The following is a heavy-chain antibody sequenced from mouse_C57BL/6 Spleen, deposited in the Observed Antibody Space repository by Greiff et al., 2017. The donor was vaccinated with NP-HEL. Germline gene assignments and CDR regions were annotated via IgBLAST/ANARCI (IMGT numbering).Heavy chain of an antibody. CDR1: GFTFSSYA. J-gene: IGHJ3*01. V-gene: IGHV5-9-1*02. D-gene: IGHD4-1*01. CDR3: TRDHWDVGDWFAY. CDR2: ISSGGDYI. Sequence: EVKLMKSGEGLVKPGGSLKLSCAASGFTFSSYAMSWVRQTPEKRLEWVAYISSGGDYIYYADTVKGRFTISRDNARNTLYLQMSSLKSEDTAMYYCTRDHWDVGDWFAYWGQGTLVTVSA.